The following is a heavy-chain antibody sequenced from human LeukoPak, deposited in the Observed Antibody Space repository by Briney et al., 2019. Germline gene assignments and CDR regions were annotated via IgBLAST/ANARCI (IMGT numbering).Heavy chain of an antibody. Sequence: ASVKVSCKASGYTFTGYYMHWVRQAPGQGLEWMGWINPNSGGTNYAQKFQGRVTMTRDTSISTAYMELSRLRSDDTAVYYCARDTYLYYYDSSGFDYWGQGTLVTVSS. CDR3: ARDTYLYYYDSSGFDY. V-gene: IGHV1-2*02. D-gene: IGHD3-22*01. J-gene: IGHJ4*02. CDR2: INPNSGGT. CDR1: GYTFTGYY.